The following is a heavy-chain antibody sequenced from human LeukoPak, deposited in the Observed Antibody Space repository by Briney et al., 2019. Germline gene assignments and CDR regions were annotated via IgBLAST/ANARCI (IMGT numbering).Heavy chain of an antibody. CDR2: IIPILGIA. D-gene: IGHD5-24*01. CDR1: GGTFSSYA. CDR3: ARFPQRWLHPVFDF. Sequence: EASVKVSCKASGGTFSSYAISWVRQAPGQGLEWMGRIIPILGIANYAQKFQGRVTITADKSTSTAYMELSSLRSEDTAVYYCARFPQRWLHPVFDFWGQGTLVTVSS. V-gene: IGHV1-69*04. J-gene: IGHJ4*02.